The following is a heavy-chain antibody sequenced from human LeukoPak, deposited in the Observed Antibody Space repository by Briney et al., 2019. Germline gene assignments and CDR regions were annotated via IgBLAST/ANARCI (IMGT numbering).Heavy chain of an antibody. CDR1: GGSFSGYY. Sequence: PSETLSLTCAVYGGSFSGYYWSWIRQPPGKGLEWIGEINHSGSTNYNPSLKSRVTISVDTSKNQFSLKLSSVTAADTAVYYCARGVTSDDSSGYYYVDLNIFDYGGQGTLVTVSS. CDR3: ARGVTSDDSSGYYYVDLNIFDY. CDR2: INHSGST. J-gene: IGHJ4*02. D-gene: IGHD3-22*01. V-gene: IGHV4-34*01.